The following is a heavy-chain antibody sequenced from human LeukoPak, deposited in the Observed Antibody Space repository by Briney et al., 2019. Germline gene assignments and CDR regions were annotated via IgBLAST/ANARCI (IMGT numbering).Heavy chain of an antibody. D-gene: IGHD5-12*01. CDR3: ARHLGSGYVRRTKNFDY. CDR1: GGSFSGYY. Sequence: SETLSLTCAVYGGSFSGYYWSWIRQPPGKGLEWIGSIYYSGSTYYNPSLKSRVTISVDTSKNQFSLKLSSVTAADTAVYYCARHLGSGYVRRTKNFDYWGQGTLVTVSS. J-gene: IGHJ4*02. V-gene: IGHV4-34*01. CDR2: IYYSGST.